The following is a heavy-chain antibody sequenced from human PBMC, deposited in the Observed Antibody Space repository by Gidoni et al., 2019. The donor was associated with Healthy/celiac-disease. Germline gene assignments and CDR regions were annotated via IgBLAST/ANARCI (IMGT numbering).Heavy chain of an antibody. J-gene: IGHJ5*02. CDR3: ARGGGAIAEGWFDP. D-gene: IGHD6-13*01. V-gene: IGHV3-13*04. Sequence: EVQLVESGGGLVQPGGSLRLSCAASGFTFSSYDMHWVRQATGKGLEWVSAIGTAGDTYYPGSVKGRFTISRENAKNSLYLQMNSLRAGDTAVYYCARGGGAIAEGWFDPWGQGTLVTVSS. CDR2: IGTAGDT. CDR1: GFTFSSYD.